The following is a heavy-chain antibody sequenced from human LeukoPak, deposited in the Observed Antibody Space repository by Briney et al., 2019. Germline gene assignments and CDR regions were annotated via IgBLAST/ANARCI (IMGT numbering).Heavy chain of an antibody. CDR1: GGSFSGYY. Sequence: SETLSLTCAVYGGSFSGYYWSWIRQPPGKGLEWIGEINHSGSTNYNPSLKSRVTISVDTSKNQFSLKLSSVTAADTAVYYCARGWVVVAATWYFDYWGQGTLATVSS. CDR2: INHSGST. D-gene: IGHD2-15*01. CDR3: ARGWVVVAATWYFDY. V-gene: IGHV4-34*01. J-gene: IGHJ4*02.